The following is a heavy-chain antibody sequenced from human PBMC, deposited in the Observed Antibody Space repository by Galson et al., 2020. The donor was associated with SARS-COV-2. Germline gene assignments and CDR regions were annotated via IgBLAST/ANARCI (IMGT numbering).Heavy chain of an antibody. Sequence: KISCKASGGTFSSYAISWVRQAPGQGLEWMGGIIPIFGTANYAQKFQGRVTITADESTSTAYMELSSLRSEDTAVYYCARESAAAAGTFPRYWGQGTLVTVSS. D-gene: IGHD6-13*01. V-gene: IGHV1-69*01. CDR2: IIPIFGTA. J-gene: IGHJ4*02. CDR1: GGTFSSYA. CDR3: ARESAAAAGTFPRY.